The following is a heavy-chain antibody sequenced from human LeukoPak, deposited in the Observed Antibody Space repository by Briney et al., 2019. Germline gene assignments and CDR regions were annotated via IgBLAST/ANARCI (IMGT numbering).Heavy chain of an antibody. D-gene: IGHD1-26*01. V-gene: IGHV4-61*02. Sequence: SETLSLTCTVSGGSISSGSYYWIWIRQPAGKGLEWIGRIYTSGSTNYNPSLKSRVNISVDTSKNQFSLKLSSVTAADTAVYYCARGRDGGSYYNFDYWGQGTLVTVSS. J-gene: IGHJ4*02. CDR1: GGSISSGSYY. CDR2: IYTSGST. CDR3: ARGRDGGSYYNFDY.